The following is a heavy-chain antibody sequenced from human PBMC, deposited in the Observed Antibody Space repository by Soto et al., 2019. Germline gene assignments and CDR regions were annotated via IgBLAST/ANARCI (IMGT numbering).Heavy chain of an antibody. J-gene: IGHJ4*02. D-gene: IGHD3-10*01. CDR1: GYTFNNYA. CDR3: SRVDPGETSPFDH. CDR2: INPFDGSR. Sequence: ASVKVSCKASGYTFNNYAVSWVRQAPGQGLEWMGWINPFDGSRMFAQSFQGRVTMTRDTSTSTVYMEVSSLRSEDTAVYYCSRVDPGETSPFDHWGQGTLVTVS. V-gene: IGHV1-46*02.